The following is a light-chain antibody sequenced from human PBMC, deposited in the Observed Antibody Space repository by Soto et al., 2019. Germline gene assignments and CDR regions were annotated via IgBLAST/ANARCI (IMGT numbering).Light chain of an antibody. Sequence: DIQMTQSPSSLSASVGDRVTITCQASQDIRNYLNWYQQKPGKAPKLLIYDASNLETGVPSRFSGSGSGTDFTFTISSLQPEDIATYYCQQYDNLSLTFGGGTKVDI. J-gene: IGKJ4*01. CDR3: QQYDNLSLT. CDR2: DAS. V-gene: IGKV1-33*01. CDR1: QDIRNY.